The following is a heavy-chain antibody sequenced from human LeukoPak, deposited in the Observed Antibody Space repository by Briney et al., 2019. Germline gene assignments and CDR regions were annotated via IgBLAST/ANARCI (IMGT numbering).Heavy chain of an antibody. Sequence: SETLSLTCAVYGGSFSGYYWSWIRQPPGKGLEWIGEINHSGSTNYNPSLKSRVTISVDTSKNQFSLKLSSVTAADTAVYYCARDSYYYGSGIGGDSWGQGTLVTVSS. CDR3: ARDSYYYGSGIGGDS. CDR2: INHSGST. CDR1: GGSFSGYY. J-gene: IGHJ4*02. D-gene: IGHD3-10*01. V-gene: IGHV4-34*01.